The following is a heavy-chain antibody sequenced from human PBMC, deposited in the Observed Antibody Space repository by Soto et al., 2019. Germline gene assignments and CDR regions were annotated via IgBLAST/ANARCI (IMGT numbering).Heavy chain of an antibody. Sequence: VASVKVSCKASGGTFSSYAISWVRQAPGQGLEWMGGIIPIFGTANYAQKFQGRVTITADESTSTAYMELSSLRSEDTAVYYCAREGTHVGATYDPWGQGTLVTVSS. CDR3: AREGTHVGATYDP. V-gene: IGHV1-69*13. D-gene: IGHD1-26*01. CDR1: GGTFSSYA. J-gene: IGHJ5*02. CDR2: IIPIFGTA.